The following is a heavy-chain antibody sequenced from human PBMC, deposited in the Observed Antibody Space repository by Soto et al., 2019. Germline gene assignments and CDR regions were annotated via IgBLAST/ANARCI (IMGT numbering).Heavy chain of an antibody. CDR2: TSGSGDTT. Sequence: PWGSLRLSCEASGFTFTSYAMSWVRQAPGKGLEWVSATSGSGDTTYYADSVKGRFTISRDNSEKRLYLQMNSLRAEDTAVYYCAKMVHGGYVSYFDSWGQGTLVTVSS. V-gene: IGHV3-23*01. D-gene: IGHD5-12*01. CDR3: AKMVHGGYVSYFDS. CDR1: GFTFTSYA. J-gene: IGHJ4*02.